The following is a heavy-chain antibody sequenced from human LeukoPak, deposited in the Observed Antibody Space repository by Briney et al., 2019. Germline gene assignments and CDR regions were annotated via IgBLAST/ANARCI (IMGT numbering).Heavy chain of an antibody. J-gene: IGHJ3*02. CDR1: GFTFSSYA. CDR3: AKVVLYRRWAFDI. Sequence: GGSLRLSCAASGFTFSSYAMNWVRQAPGKGLEWVSAISGSGGSTYYADSVKGRFTISRDNSKNTLYLQMNSLRAEDTAVYYCAKVVLYRRWAFDIWGQGTMVTVSS. CDR2: ISGSGGST. D-gene: IGHD4-23*01. V-gene: IGHV3-23*01.